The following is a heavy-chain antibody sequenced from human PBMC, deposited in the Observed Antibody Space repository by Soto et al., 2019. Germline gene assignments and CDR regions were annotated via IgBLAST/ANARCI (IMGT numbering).Heavy chain of an antibody. Sequence: SETLSLTCTVSGGSISSYYWSWISQPPGKGLEWIGYIYYSGSTNYNPSLKSRVTISVDTSKNQFSLKLSSVTAADTAVYYCASSTSYGDYLPFDYWGQGTLVTVSS. V-gene: IGHV4-59*01. CDR2: IYYSGST. J-gene: IGHJ4*02. CDR3: ASSTSYGDYLPFDY. CDR1: GGSISSYY. D-gene: IGHD4-17*01.